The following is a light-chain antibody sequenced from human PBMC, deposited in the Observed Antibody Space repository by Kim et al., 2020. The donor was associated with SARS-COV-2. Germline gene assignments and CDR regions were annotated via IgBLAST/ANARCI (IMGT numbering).Light chain of an antibody. CDR1: HDIANS. V-gene: IGKV1-27*01. CDR2: GAS. J-gene: IGKJ1*01. Sequence: AAIGDRVTITCRASHDIANSLACYHQKPGKVPQVLIYGASTLQSVVPSRFSGIRSRTQFTLTIGSLHTEVFATHSCQKYNSAPLTFG. CDR3: QKYNSAPLT.